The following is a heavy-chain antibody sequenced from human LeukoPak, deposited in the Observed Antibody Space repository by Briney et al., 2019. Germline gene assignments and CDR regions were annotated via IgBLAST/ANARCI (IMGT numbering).Heavy chain of an antibody. CDR1: GFTFSSYG. CDR3: AKASYYDSSGYSRSFDY. Sequence: GRSLRLSCAASGFTFSSYGMHWVRQAPGKGLEWVAVISYDGSNKYYADSVKGRFTISRDNSKNTLYLQMNSLRAEDTAVYYCAKASYYDSSGYSRSFDYWGQGTLVTVSS. J-gene: IGHJ4*02. D-gene: IGHD3-22*01. V-gene: IGHV3-30*18. CDR2: ISYDGSNK.